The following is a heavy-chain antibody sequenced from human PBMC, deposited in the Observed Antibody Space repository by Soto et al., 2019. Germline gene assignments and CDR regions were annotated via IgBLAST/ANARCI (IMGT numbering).Heavy chain of an antibody. CDR2: ISSSSSTI. Sequence: EVQLVESGGGLVQPGGSLRLSCAASGFTFSSYSMNWVRQAPGKGLEWVSYISSSSSTIYYADSVKGRFTISRDNAKNSLYLQMSRLRDEDTAVYYCARGLYYYDSSGYWGYWGQGTLVTVSS. CDR1: GFTFSSYS. D-gene: IGHD3-22*01. V-gene: IGHV3-48*02. CDR3: ARGLYYYDSSGYWGY. J-gene: IGHJ4*02.